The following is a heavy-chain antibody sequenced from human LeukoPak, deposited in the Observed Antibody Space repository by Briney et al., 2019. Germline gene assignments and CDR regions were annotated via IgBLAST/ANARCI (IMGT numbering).Heavy chain of an antibody. Sequence: HPGGSLRLSCAASGFTFSSYAMSWVRQAPGKGLEWVSAISGSGGSTYYADSVKGRFTISRDNSKNTLYLQMNSLRAEDTAVYYCAKDSPVGGYDSXWFDPWGQGTLVTVSS. D-gene: IGHD3-22*01. CDR1: GFTFSSYA. CDR3: AKDSPVGGYDSXWFDP. CDR2: ISGSGGST. J-gene: IGHJ5*02. V-gene: IGHV3-23*01.